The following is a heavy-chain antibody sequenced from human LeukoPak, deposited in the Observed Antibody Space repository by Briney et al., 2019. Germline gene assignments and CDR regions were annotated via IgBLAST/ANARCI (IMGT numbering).Heavy chain of an antibody. V-gene: IGHV4-34*01. CDR1: GGSFSGYY. J-gene: IGHJ6*02. CDR3: ARGPYYDFWSGYRYYYYYGMDV. Sequence: PSETLSLTCAVYGGSFSGYYWSWIRQPPGEGLEWIGEINHSGSTNYNPSLKSRVTISVDTSKNQFSLKLSSVTAADTAVYYCARGPYYDFWSGYRYYYYYGMDVWGQGTTVTVAS. CDR2: INHSGST. D-gene: IGHD3-3*01.